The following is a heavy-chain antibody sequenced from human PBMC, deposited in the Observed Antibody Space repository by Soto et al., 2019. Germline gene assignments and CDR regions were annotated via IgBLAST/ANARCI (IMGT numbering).Heavy chain of an antibody. V-gene: IGHV4-59*01. CDR1: GGSISSYY. J-gene: IGHJ4*02. CDR2: IYYSGST. Sequence: SETLSLTCTVSGGSISSYYWSWIRQPSGKGLEWIGYIYYSGSTNYNPSLKSRVTISVDTSKSQFSLKLSSVTAADTAVYYCARGSDAMIGNWGQGTLVTVSS. D-gene: IGHD3-22*01. CDR3: ARGSDAMIGN.